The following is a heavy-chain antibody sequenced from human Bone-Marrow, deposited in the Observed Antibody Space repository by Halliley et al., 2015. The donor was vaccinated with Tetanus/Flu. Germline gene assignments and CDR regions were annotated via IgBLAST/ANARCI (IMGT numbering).Heavy chain of an antibody. Sequence: QLVQSGAEVKKPGESLKISCKASGYSFTAYWLGWERHMPGKGLEWMGIVFPDDSDTRYSPSFEGHITISADKSITTAFLQWNSLKASDTAIYYCARGGGNWEPFTYWGQGTLVSVSS. D-gene: IGHD1-1*01. V-gene: IGHV5-51*01. CDR1: GYSFTAYW. CDR3: ARGGGNWEPFTY. J-gene: IGHJ4*02. CDR2: VFPDDSDT.